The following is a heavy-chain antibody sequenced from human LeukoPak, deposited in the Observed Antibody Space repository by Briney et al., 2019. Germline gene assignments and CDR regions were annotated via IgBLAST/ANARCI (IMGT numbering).Heavy chain of an antibody. Sequence: AASVKVSCKVSGYTLTELSMHWVRQAPGQGLEWMGWISAYNGNTNYAQKLQGRVTMTTDTSTSTAYMELRSLRSDDTAVYYCARASGYSTPMDVWGQGTTVTVSS. CDR3: ARASGYSTPMDV. V-gene: IGHV1-18*01. CDR2: ISAYNGNT. CDR1: GYTLTELS. D-gene: IGHD6-13*01. J-gene: IGHJ6*02.